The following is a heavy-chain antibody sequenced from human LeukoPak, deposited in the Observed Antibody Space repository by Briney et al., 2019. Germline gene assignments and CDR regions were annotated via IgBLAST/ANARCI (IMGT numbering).Heavy chain of an antibody. D-gene: IGHD6-19*01. CDR1: GYTFTSYA. J-gene: IGHJ4*02. V-gene: IGHV1-3*01. CDR3: ARAYYSSGWYDY. Sequence: GASVKVSCKASGYTFTSYAMHWVRQAPGQRLEWMGWINAGNGNTKYSQKFQGRVTITRDTSASTAYMELSSLRSEDTAAYYCARAYYSSGWYDYWGQGTLVTVSS. CDR2: INAGNGNT.